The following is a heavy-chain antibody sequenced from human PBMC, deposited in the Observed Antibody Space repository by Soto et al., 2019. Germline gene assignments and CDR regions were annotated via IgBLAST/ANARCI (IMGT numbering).Heavy chain of an antibody. CDR3: ARVGHRGYFAILTDY. J-gene: IGHJ4*02. V-gene: IGHV4-31*03. Sequence: PSETLSLTCTVSGDSLSSGGHYWSWIRQHPGKGLEWIGHIYDSVNTYYSPSLRSRVTISADMSKNQFSLNLRSVTAADTAVYYCARVGHRGYFAILTDYWGQGTLVTSP. CDR1: GDSLSSGGHY. D-gene: IGHD3-9*01. CDR2: IYDSVNT.